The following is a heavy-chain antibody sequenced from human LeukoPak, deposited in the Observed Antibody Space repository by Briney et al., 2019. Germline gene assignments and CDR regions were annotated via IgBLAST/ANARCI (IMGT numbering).Heavy chain of an antibody. CDR2: IYHSGST. Sequence: PSETLSLTCTVSGGSISSGGYYWSWIRQPPGKGLEWLGYIYHSGSTYYNPSLKSRVTISVDTSKNQFSLKLSSVTAADTAVYYCARCLEVAGYYYYGMDVWGQGTTVTVSS. V-gene: IGHV4-30-2*05. CDR1: GGSISSGGYY. CDR3: ARCLEVAGYYYYGMDV. D-gene: IGHD6-19*01. J-gene: IGHJ6*02.